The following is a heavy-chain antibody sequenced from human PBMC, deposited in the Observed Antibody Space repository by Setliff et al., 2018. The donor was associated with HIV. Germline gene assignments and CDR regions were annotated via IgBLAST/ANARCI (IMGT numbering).Heavy chain of an antibody. D-gene: IGHD1-26*01. CDR1: GFSFRSYA. Sequence: GGSLRLSCAASGFSFRSYAVSWVRQAPGKGLEWVPVISGSGDITYYRESVKGRFTISRDNSKNTLYLQMNSLRAEDTAVYYCAKGPWELTEVYFDSWGQGTLVTVSS. CDR3: AKGPWELTEVYFDS. CDR2: ISGSGDIT. V-gene: IGHV3-23*01. J-gene: IGHJ4*02.